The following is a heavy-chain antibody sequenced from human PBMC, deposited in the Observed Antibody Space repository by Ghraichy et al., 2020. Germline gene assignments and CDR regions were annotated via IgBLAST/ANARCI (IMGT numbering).Heavy chain of an antibody. CDR3: AKDSSPPGLTVAEMDY. D-gene: IGHD6-19*01. Sequence: GGSLRLSCAASGFTFSSYAMSWVRQAPGKGLEWVSAISGRGSSTYYADSVKGRFTISRDNSKNTLYLQMNSLRAEDTATYYCAKDSSPPGLTVAEMDYWGQGTLVTVSS. J-gene: IGHJ4*02. V-gene: IGHV3-23*01. CDR1: GFTFSSYA. CDR2: ISGRGSST.